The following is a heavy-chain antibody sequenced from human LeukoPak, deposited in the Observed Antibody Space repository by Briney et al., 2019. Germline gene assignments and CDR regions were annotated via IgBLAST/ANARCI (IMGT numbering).Heavy chain of an antibody. Sequence: PGGSLRLSCAASGFSLRTYAMNWVHQVPGKGLEWVSSIGGSDDTRYYADSVKGRFTISSDFSTNTVSLQMTSLRAEDTAVYFCAKGLVVNDNYFDNWGQGTLVTVSS. J-gene: IGHJ4*02. CDR3: AKGLVVNDNYFDN. D-gene: IGHD1-1*01. V-gene: IGHV3-23*01. CDR2: IGGSDDTR. CDR1: GFSLRTYA.